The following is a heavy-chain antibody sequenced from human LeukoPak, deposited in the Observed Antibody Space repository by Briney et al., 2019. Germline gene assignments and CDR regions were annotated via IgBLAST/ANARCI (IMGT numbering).Heavy chain of an antibody. J-gene: IGHJ3*02. D-gene: IGHD3-9*01. CDR3: AKDRGWLWDLDAFDI. V-gene: IGHV3-30*18. Sequence: PGGSLRLSCAASGFTFSSYGMHWVRQAPGKGLEWVAVISNDGSNKYYADSVKGRFTISRDNSKNTLYLQMNSLRAEDTAVCYCAKDRGWLWDLDAFDIWGQGTMVTVSS. CDR2: ISNDGSNK. CDR1: GFTFSSYG.